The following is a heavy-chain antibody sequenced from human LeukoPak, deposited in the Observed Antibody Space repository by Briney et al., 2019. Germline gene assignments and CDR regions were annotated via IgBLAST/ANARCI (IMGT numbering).Heavy chain of an antibody. CDR1: GGSFSGYY. CDR2: ISSSSSYI. J-gene: IGHJ4*02. V-gene: IGHV3-21*01. Sequence: ETLSLTCAVYGGSFSGYYWSWIRQPPGKGLEWVSSISSSSSYIYYADSVKGRFTISRDNAKKSLYLQMNRLRAEDTAVYFCARADTSDILTGYSDYWGQGTLVTVSS. D-gene: IGHD3-9*01. CDR3: ARADTSDILTGYSDY.